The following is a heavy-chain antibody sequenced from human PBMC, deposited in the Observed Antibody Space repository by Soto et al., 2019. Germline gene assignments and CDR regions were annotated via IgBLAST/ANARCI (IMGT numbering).Heavy chain of an antibody. CDR1: GFTFSSSG. V-gene: IGHV3-33*06. CDR3: AKAYYYDSSGYYGMDV. J-gene: IGHJ6*02. Sequence: GGSLRLSCAASGFTFSSSGMHWVRQAPGKGLEWVAIIWYDGSKKYYADFVKGRFTISRDNSKNTLYLQMNSLRAEDTAVYYCAKAYYYDSSGYYGMDVWGQGTTVTVSS. CDR2: IWYDGSKK. D-gene: IGHD3-22*01.